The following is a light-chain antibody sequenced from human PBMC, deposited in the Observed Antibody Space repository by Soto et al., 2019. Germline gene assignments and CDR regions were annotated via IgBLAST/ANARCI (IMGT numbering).Light chain of an antibody. CDR1: QYVGTR. J-gene: IGKJ1*01. CDR3: QQRGNRPPWT. Sequence: EVVLTQSKATLSSSPGETATLSCRASQYVGTRLAWYQHKPGQAPRLLIYYTSNRATGIPARFSGSGSGTDFTLTISSLEPEDFAVYYCQQRGNRPPWTFGQRT. V-gene: IGKV3-11*01. CDR2: YTS.